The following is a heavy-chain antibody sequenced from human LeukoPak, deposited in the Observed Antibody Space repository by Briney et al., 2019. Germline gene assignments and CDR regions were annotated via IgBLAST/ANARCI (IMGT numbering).Heavy chain of an antibody. Sequence: SETLSLTCTVSGGSISSGSYYWSWIRQPAGKGLEWIGRIYTSGSTNYNPSLKSRVTISVDTSKNQFSLKLSSVTAADTAVYYCARHVWSGSYSFKEAFDIWGQGTMVTVSS. CDR3: ARHVWSGSYSFKEAFDI. D-gene: IGHD1-26*01. J-gene: IGHJ3*02. V-gene: IGHV4-61*02. CDR2: IYTSGST. CDR1: GGSISSGSYY.